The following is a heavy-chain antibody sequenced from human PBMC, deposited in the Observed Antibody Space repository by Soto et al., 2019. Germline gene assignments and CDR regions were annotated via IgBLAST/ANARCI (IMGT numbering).Heavy chain of an antibody. CDR3: EIPRITGAPLGAYYI. V-gene: IGHV4-34*01. Sequence: SETLSLTCAVYGGSFSGYYWSWIRQPPGKGLEWIGEINHSGSTNYNPSLKSRVTISVDTSKNQFSLKLSSVTAADTAVYYCEIPRITGAPLGAYYIWAQGTMVTVSS. CDR2: INHSGST. J-gene: IGHJ3*02. D-gene: IGHD1-20*01. CDR1: GGSFSGYY.